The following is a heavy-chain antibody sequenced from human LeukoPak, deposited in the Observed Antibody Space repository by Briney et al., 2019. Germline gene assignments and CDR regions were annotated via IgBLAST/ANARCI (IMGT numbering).Heavy chain of an antibody. CDR2: ISYDGSNK. CDR1: GFTFSSYA. J-gene: IGHJ4*02. V-gene: IGHV3-30-3*01. CDR3: ARNGLATVVSFDY. D-gene: IGHD4-23*01. Sequence: PGGSLRLSCAASGFTFSSYAMHWVRQAPGKGLEWVAVISYDGSNKYYADPVKGRFTISRDNSKNTLYLQMNSLRAEDTAVYYCARNGLATVVSFDYWGQGTLVTVSS.